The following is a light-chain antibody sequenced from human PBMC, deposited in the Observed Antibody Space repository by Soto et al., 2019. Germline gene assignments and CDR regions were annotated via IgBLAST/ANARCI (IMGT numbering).Light chain of an antibody. CDR1: QTVRTH. CDR2: GAS. CDR3: QQYNKWLAWT. V-gene: IGKV3-15*01. Sequence: EIVVTQSPATLSVSPGESATLSCRANQTVRTHLAWYQQRPGQAPRLLIYGASARATGVPARFSGSGSGTEFTLTLSNLQSEDFAVYFCQQYNKWLAWTFGQGTKVDIK. J-gene: IGKJ1*01.